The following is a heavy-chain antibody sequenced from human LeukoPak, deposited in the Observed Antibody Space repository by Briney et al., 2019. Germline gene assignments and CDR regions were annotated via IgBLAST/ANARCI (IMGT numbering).Heavy chain of an antibody. CDR3: VGDHAYSFDC. Sequence: GGSLRLSCPACGFTFRSYRMNWVRQAPGKGLEWISYISGSGDVMYYADSVRGRFTISRDNAENSLYLQMNSLTDEDTAVFYCVGDHAYSFDCWGQGTLVTVSS. CDR1: GFTFRSYR. V-gene: IGHV3-48*02. D-gene: IGHD4-11*01. J-gene: IGHJ4*02. CDR2: ISGSGDVM.